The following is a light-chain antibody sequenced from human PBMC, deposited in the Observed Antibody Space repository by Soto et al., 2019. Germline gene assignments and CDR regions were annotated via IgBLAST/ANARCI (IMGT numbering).Light chain of an antibody. CDR3: QQYNSYPYT. CDR2: KAS. V-gene: IGKV1-5*03. CDR1: QSISSW. J-gene: IGKJ2*01. Sequence: DIQMTQSPSTLSASVGDRVTITCRASQSISSWLAWYQQKPGKATKLLIYKASSLESGVPSRFSGSGSGTEFTLTISSLQPDDFATYYCQQYNSYPYTVGQGTKVDIK.